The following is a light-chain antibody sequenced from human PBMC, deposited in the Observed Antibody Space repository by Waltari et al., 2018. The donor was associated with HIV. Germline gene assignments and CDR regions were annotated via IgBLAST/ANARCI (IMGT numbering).Light chain of an antibody. CDR3: QQYNSYST. CDR1: QSISSW. J-gene: IGKJ1*01. CDR2: KAS. Sequence: DIQMTQSHSTLSASVGDRVTITCRASQSISSWLAWYQQKPGKAPKLLIYKASSLESGVPSRFSGSGYGTEFTLTISSLQPDDFATYYCQQYNSYSTFGQGTKVEIK. V-gene: IGKV1-5*03.